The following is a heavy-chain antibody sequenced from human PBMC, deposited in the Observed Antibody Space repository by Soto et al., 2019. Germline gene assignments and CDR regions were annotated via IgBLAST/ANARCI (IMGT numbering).Heavy chain of an antibody. V-gene: IGHV3-21*01. J-gene: IGHJ5*02. CDR1: GFTFMSYS. D-gene: IGHD2-2*01. CDR2: INRDSTYV. CDR3: AKDYCSGSTCQWYVP. Sequence: NPXGSLRLSCTGSGFTFMSYSMNWVRQAPGKGLEWVSTINRDSTYVAYADSVKGRFTVSRDNAKSSLFLQMNSLKADDTAVYYCAKDYCSGSTCQWYVPWGQGILVTVSS.